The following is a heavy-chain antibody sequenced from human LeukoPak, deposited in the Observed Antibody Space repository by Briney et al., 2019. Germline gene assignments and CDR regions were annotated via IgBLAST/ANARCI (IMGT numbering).Heavy chain of an antibody. CDR3: ARGVVLTGYPLDF. Sequence: SETLSLTCTVSGGSISSYYWSWIRQPPGKGLEWIGFIYYSGSTDYNPSLKSRVTISVDTSKKQFSLKLSSVTAADTAVYYCARGVVLTGYPLDFWGRGTLVTVSS. CDR2: IYYSGST. V-gene: IGHV4-59*01. D-gene: IGHD3-9*01. J-gene: IGHJ4*02. CDR1: GGSISSYY.